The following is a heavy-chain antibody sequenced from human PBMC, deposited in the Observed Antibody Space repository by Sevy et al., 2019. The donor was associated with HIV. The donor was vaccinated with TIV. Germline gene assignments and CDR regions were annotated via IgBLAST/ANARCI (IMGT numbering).Heavy chain of an antibody. D-gene: IGHD5-12*01. CDR1: GFTFSSNA. Sequence: GGSLRLSCTASGFTFSSNAMYWVRQAPGKGLEWVAVIWYDESNKYHADSVKGRFTISRDNSKNTLYLQMNSLRAEDTAVYYCARGVATTYYYHYGIDVWGHGTTVTVSS. J-gene: IGHJ6*02. V-gene: IGHV3-33*01. CDR2: IWYDESNK. CDR3: ARGVATTYYYHYGIDV.